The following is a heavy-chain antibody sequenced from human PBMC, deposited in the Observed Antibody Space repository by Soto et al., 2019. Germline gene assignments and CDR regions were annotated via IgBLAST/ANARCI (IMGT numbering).Heavy chain of an antibody. CDR2: IYWNDDK. V-gene: IGHV2-5*01. CDR1: GFSLSTSGVG. D-gene: IGHD3-10*01. J-gene: IGHJ5*02. CDR3: AHIGGRDYYGSGRSAKFDP. Sequence: QITLKESGPTLVKPTQTLTLTCTFSGFSLSTSGVGVGWIRQPPGKALEWLALIYWNDDKRYSPSLKSRLTITKDTSKNQVVLTMTNMDPVDTATYYCAHIGGRDYYGSGRSAKFDPWGQGTLVTVSS.